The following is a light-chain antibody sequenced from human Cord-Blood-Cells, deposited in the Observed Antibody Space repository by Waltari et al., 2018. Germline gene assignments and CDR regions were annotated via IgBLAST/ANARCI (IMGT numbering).Light chain of an antibody. CDR3: QQYDNLLPYT. Sequence: DIQMTQSPSSLSASVADRVTITCQASQEISNYLNWYQQKPGKAPKLLIYDASKLETGVPSRFSGSGSGTDFTFTISRLQPEDIATYYCQQYDNLLPYTFGQGTKLEIK. CDR1: QEISNY. CDR2: DAS. V-gene: IGKV1-33*01. J-gene: IGKJ2*01.